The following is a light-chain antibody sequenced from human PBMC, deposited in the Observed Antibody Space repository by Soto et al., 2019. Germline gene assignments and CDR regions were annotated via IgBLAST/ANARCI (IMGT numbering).Light chain of an antibody. Sequence: DIQMTQSPSSLSASVGDRVTITCRASQGISNYLAWYQQKPGKVPKLLIYAASTLQSGVPSRFSGSGSGTDFTLTISSLQPEDVATLTVPLWLTFGGGTKVEIK. J-gene: IGKJ4*01. CDR1: QGISNY. CDR2: AAS. V-gene: IGKV1-27*01. CDR3: PLWLT.